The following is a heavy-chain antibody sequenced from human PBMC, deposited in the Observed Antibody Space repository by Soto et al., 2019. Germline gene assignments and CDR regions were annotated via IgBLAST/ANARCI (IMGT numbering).Heavy chain of an antibody. CDR3: ARDLLVDTAMIYNYYYGMDV. CDR1: GFTFSDAW. Sequence: PGGSLRLSCAASGFTFSDAWMIWVRQAPGKGLEWVSSISSSSSYIYYADSVKGRFTISRDNAKNSLYLQMNSLRAEDTAVYYCARDLLVDTAMIYNYYYGMDVWGQGTTVTVSS. V-gene: IGHV3-21*01. J-gene: IGHJ6*02. CDR2: ISSSSSYI. D-gene: IGHD5-18*01.